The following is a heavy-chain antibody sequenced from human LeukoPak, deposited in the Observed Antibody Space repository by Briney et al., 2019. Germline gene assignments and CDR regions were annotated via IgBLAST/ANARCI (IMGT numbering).Heavy chain of an antibody. D-gene: IGHD3-22*01. Sequence: SETLSLTCTVSGGSISSYYWSWIRQPPGKGLEWIGYIYYSGSTNYNPSLKSRITISVDTSKNQFSLKLSSVTASDTAVYYCARGPNDCSGSPYYFDYWGHGTLVTVSS. V-gene: IGHV4-59*01. J-gene: IGHJ4*01. CDR1: GGSISSYY. CDR3: ARGPNDCSGSPYYFDY. CDR2: IYYSGST.